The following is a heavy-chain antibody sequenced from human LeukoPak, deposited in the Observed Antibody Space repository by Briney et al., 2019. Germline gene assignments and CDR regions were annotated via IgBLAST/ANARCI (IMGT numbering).Heavy chain of an antibody. CDR2: IYYSGST. V-gene: IGHV4-39*07. CDR1: GVSISSSSYY. CDR3: ARDKQQLGFFDY. J-gene: IGHJ4*02. Sequence: SETLSLTCTVSGVSISSSSYYWGWIRQPPGKGLEWIGSIYYSGSTYYNPSLKSRVTISVDTSKNQFSLKLSSVTAADTAVYYCARDKQQLGFFDYWGQGTLVTVSS. D-gene: IGHD6-13*01.